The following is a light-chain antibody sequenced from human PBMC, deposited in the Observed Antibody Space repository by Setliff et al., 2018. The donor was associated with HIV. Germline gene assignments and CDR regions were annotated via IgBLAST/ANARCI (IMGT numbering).Light chain of an antibody. CDR1: SSDLGTYDL. CDR3: SSYAGVSNVL. J-gene: IGLJ2*01. CDR2: QVT. V-gene: IGLV2-23*02. Sequence: QSALTQPASVSGSLGQSITISCTGTSSDLGTYDLVSWFQQHPGKAPKLIIYQVTKWPSGVSNRFSGSKTGNTASLTISGLQADDEADYCCSSYAGVSNVLFGGGTK.